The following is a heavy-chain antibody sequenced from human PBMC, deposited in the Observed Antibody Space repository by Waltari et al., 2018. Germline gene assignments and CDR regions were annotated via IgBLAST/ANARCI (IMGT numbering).Heavy chain of an antibody. J-gene: IGHJ3*02. Sequence: KASGYTFTSYDINWVRQATGQGLEWMGWMNPNSGNTGYAQKFQGRVTMTRNTSISTAYMELSSLRSEDTAVYYCARRRGRWGGNAFDIWGQGTMVTVSS. CDR2: MNPNSGNT. D-gene: IGHD3-16*01. CDR3: ARRRGRWGGNAFDI. CDR1: GYTFTSYD. V-gene: IGHV1-8*01.